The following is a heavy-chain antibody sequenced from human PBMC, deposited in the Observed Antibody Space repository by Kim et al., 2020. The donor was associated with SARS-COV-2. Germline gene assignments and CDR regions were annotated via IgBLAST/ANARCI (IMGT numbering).Heavy chain of an antibody. Sequence: GGSLRLSCAASGFTFSSYAMSWVRQAPGKGLEWVSAISGSGGSTYYADSVKGRFTISRDNSKNTLYLQMNSLRAEDTAVYYCTPSGDSSAMVTSRGQGTLVTVSS. CDR2: ISGSGGST. V-gene: IGHV3-23*01. D-gene: IGHD5-18*01. CDR1: GFTFSSYA. J-gene: IGHJ4*02. CDR3: TPSGDSSAMVTS.